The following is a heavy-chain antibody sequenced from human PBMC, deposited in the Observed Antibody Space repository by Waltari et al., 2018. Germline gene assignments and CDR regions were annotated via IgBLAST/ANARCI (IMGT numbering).Heavy chain of an antibody. D-gene: IGHD2-2*01. CDR2: ISADAINT. V-gene: IGHV3-23*01. CDR1: GITFSQYA. Sequence: EVQLLDSGGGLVQPGGSLRLACAAHGITFSQYAMCGCRQAPGNGLEWVSAISADAINTYYAESVRGRFTISRDSSKNTVFLQINSLRVEDTAVYYCAPGEECITSCYPYSLGSDPWGQGTLVTVSS. J-gene: IGHJ5*02. CDR3: APGEECITSCYPYSLGSDP.